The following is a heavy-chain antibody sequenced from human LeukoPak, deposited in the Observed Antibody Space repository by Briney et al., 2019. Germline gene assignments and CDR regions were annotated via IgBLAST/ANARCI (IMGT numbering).Heavy chain of an antibody. V-gene: IGHV4-31*03. CDR1: GVSISSGGYY. D-gene: IGHD5-18*01. CDR2: IYYSGST. Sequence: NPSETLSLTCTVSGVSISSGGYYWRWIRQHPGKGLEWIGYIYYSGSTYYNPSLKSRVTISVDTSKNQFSLKLSSVTAADTAVYYCARSVDTAMVHFDYWGQGTLVTVSS. J-gene: IGHJ4*02. CDR3: ARSVDTAMVHFDY.